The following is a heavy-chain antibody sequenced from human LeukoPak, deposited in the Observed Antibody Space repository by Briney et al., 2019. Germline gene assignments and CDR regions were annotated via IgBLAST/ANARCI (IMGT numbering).Heavy chain of an antibody. CDR3: ARVRDYGGIGEDY. CDR2: ISAYNGNT. V-gene: IGHV1-18*01. D-gene: IGHD3-16*01. J-gene: IGHJ4*02. CDR1: GYTFTNYG. Sequence: GASVKVSCKASGYTFTNYGISWVRQAPGQGLECMGWISAYNGNTNYAQRFQGRVTMTTDTSTGTAYMELRSLRSDDTAVYYCARVRDYGGIGEDYWGQGTLVTVSS.